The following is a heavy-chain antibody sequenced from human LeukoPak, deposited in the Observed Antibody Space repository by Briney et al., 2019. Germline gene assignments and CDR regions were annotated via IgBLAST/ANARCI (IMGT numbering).Heavy chain of an antibody. CDR2: IYSGGST. V-gene: IGHV3-53*01. Sequence: GGSLRLSCAASGFTVSSNYMSWVRQAPGKGLEWVSVIYSGGSTYYADSVKGRITISRDNSKNTLYLQMNSLRAEDTAVYYCARTTYYYDSSGYFDYWGQGTLVTVSS. CDR1: GFTVSSNY. CDR3: ARTTYYYDSSGYFDY. J-gene: IGHJ4*02. D-gene: IGHD3-22*01.